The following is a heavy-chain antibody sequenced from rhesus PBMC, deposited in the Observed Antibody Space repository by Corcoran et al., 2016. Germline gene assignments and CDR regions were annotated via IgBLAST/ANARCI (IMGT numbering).Heavy chain of an antibody. V-gene: IGHV4S10*01. Sequence: QLQLQESGPGLVQPSETLSLTCAVSGGSISDSYRCSWIRQPPGKGLDWIGYIYGSSTSTNSNPSLKSRVNISKDTSKNQFALKLSSVTAADTAVYYCARSIAAAVFDYWGQGVLVTVSS. J-gene: IGHJ4*01. CDR1: GGSISDSYR. D-gene: IGHD6-25*01. CDR3: ARSIAAAVFDY. CDR2: IYGSSTST.